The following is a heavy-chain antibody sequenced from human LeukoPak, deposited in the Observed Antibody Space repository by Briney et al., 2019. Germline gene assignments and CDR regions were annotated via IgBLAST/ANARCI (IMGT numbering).Heavy chain of an antibody. CDR2: IHHSGNA. CDR3: TRVRQGSQSDY. V-gene: IGHV4-39*07. J-gene: IGHJ4*02. Sequence: PSETLSLTCTVPGDSISSGNYHWAWIRQPPGKGLECIGSIHHSGNAYYNPSLESRVTISVDMSKNQFSLQLRSVTAADTAVYYCTRVRQGSQSDYWGQGTLVTVSS. CDR1: GDSISSGNYH.